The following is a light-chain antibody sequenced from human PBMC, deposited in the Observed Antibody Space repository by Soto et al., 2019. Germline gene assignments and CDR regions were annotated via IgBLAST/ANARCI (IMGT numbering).Light chain of an antibody. V-gene: IGLV2-11*01. CDR3: CSYAGSYTWV. CDR1: SSDVGDYNY. J-gene: IGLJ3*02. Sequence: QSALTQPRSVSGSPGQSVTISCTGTSSDVGDYNYVSWYQQHPGKAPKLLIYAVNMRPSGVPDRFSGSKSGNTASLAISGLQAEEEVYYSCCSYAGSYTWVFGGGTKLTVL. CDR2: AVN.